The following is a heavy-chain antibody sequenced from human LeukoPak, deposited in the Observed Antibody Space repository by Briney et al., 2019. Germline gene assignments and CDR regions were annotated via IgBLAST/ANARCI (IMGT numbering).Heavy chain of an antibody. CDR3: TRERYTDYYDSSGYYDY. Sequence: GGSLRLSCAASGFTVSSNYMSWFRQAPGKGLEWVGFIRSKAYGGTTEYAASVKGRFTISRDDSKSIAYLQMNSLKTEDTAVYYCTRERYTDYYDSSGYYDYWGQGTLVTVSS. J-gene: IGHJ4*02. CDR2: IRSKAYGGTT. V-gene: IGHV3-49*03. CDR1: GFTVSSNY. D-gene: IGHD3-22*01.